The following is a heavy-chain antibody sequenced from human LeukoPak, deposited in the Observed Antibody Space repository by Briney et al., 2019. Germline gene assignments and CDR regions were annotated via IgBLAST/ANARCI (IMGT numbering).Heavy chain of an antibody. D-gene: IGHD3-3*01. CDR3: ARGGKYYDFWSGYDY. V-gene: IGHV3-74*01. CDR2: INTDGSST. J-gene: IGHJ4*02. CDR1: GFTFSSYW. Sequence: PGGSLRLSCAASGFTFSSYWMHWVRQAPGKGLVWVSRINTDGSSTSYADSVKGRFTISRDNAKNTLYLQMNSLRAEDTAVYYCARGGKYYDFWSGYDYWGQGTLVTVSS.